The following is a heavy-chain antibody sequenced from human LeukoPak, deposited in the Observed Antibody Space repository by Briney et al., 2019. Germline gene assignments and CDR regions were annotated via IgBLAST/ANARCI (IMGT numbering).Heavy chain of an antibody. Sequence: SETLSLTCTVSGGSISTSSYYWGWIRQPPGKGLEWIASIYYSGSTHYNPSLMSRVTISADTSKNQFSLKLSSVTAADTAVYYCARQDDYCDSSGLRGGYFYYWGQGTLVTVSS. J-gene: IGHJ4*02. D-gene: IGHD3-22*01. V-gene: IGHV4-39*01. CDR3: ARQDDYCDSSGLRGGYFYY. CDR2: IYYSGST. CDR1: GGSISTSSYY.